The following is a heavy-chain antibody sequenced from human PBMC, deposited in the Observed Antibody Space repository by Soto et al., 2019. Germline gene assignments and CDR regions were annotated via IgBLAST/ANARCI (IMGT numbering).Heavy chain of an antibody. CDR1: GGSISSYN. CDR3: ARVGYSYGIDY. V-gene: IGHV4-59*01. J-gene: IGHJ4*02. Sequence: PSETLSLTCTVSGGSISSYNWSWIRQPPGKGLERIGYIYYSGSTNYNPSLKSRVTISVDTSNNQFSLKLSSVTAADTAVYYCARVGYSYGIDYWGQGTLVTVSS. CDR2: IYYSGST. D-gene: IGHD5-18*01.